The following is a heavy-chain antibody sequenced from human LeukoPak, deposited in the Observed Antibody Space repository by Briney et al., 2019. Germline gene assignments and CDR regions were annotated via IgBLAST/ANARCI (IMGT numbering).Heavy chain of an antibody. CDR2: ISGSGGST. CDR3: AKGGYSSSFAEYFQH. Sequence: GGSLRLSCAASGFTFSSYAMSWVRQAPGKGLEWVSAISGSGGSTYYADSVKGRFTISRDNSKNTLYLQMNSLRAEDTAVYYCAKGGYSSSFAEYFQHWGQGTLVTVSS. D-gene: IGHD6-6*01. V-gene: IGHV3-23*01. J-gene: IGHJ1*01. CDR1: GFTFSSYA.